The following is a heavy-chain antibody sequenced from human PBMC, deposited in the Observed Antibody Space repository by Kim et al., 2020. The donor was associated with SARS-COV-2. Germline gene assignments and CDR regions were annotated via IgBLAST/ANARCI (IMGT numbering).Heavy chain of an antibody. CDR2: IIPILGIA. Sequence: SVKVSCKASGGTFSSYTISWVRQAPGQGLEWMGRIIPILGIANYAQKFQGRVTITADKSTSTAYMELSSLRSEDTAVYYCAREWWGDYDSSGIGSWFDYWGQGTLVTVSS. CDR3: AREWWGDYDSSGIGSWFDY. D-gene: IGHD3-22*01. CDR1: GGTFSSYT. V-gene: IGHV1-69*04. J-gene: IGHJ4*02.